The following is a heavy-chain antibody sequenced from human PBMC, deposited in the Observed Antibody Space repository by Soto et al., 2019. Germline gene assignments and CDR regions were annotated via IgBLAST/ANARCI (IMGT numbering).Heavy chain of an antibody. CDR1: GFTFSSYA. D-gene: IGHD2-21*02. CDR3: ARDVVPYCGGDCYFN. Sequence: PGGSLRLSCAASGFTFSSYAMHWVRQAPGKGLEWVAVISYDGSNKYYADSVKGRFTISRDNSKNTLYLQMNSLRAEDTAVYYCARDVVPYCGGDCYFNWGQGTLVNVSS. V-gene: IGHV3-30-3*01. CDR2: ISYDGSNK. J-gene: IGHJ4*02.